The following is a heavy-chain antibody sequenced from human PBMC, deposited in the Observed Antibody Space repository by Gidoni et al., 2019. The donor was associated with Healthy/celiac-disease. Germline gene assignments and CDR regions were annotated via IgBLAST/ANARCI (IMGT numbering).Heavy chain of an antibody. Sequence: QVQLQQWGAGLLKPSETLSLTCAVYVGSFSGYYWCWIRQPPGKGLEWIGEINHSGSTNYNPSLKSRVTISVDTSKNQFSLKLSSVTAADTAVYYCARSPRGIAAAGSYYYYGMDVWGQGTTVTVSS. J-gene: IGHJ6*02. D-gene: IGHD6-13*01. CDR1: VGSFSGYY. CDR3: ARSPRGIAAAGSYYYYGMDV. V-gene: IGHV4-34*01. CDR2: INHSGST.